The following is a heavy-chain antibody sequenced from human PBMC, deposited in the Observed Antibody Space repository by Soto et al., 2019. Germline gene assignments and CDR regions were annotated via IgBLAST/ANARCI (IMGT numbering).Heavy chain of an antibody. CDR3: GRLSTGYSSGGRKYYYYYYGMDV. V-gene: IGHV1-18*01. CDR2: ISAYNGNT. CDR1: GYTFTSYG. Sequence: ASVKVSCKASGYTFTSYGISWVRQAPGQGLEWMGWISAYNGNTNYAQKLQGRVTMTTDTSTSTAYMELRSLRSDDTAVYYCGRLSTGYSSGGRKYYYYYYGMDVGGQGTTVTVSS. J-gene: IGHJ6*02. D-gene: IGHD6-19*01.